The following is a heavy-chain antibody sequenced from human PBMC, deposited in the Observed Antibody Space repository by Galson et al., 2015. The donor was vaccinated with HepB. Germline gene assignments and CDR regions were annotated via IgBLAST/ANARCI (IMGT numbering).Heavy chain of an antibody. CDR3: ATPHSGNPVTYALDI. CDR1: GYTLTEVS. V-gene: IGHV1-24*01. D-gene: IGHD1-26*01. CDR2: FDPEDGQI. J-gene: IGHJ3*02. Sequence: SVKVSCKVSGYTLTEVSMHWVRQAPGKGLEWMGGFDPEDGQIIYAQKFQGRVIMTEDTSTDIAYMELSSLRSEDTAVYYCATPHSGNPVTYALDIWGQGTMVIVPS.